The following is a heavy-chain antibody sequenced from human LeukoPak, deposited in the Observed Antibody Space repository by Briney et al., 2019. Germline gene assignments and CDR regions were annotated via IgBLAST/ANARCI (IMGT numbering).Heavy chain of an antibody. V-gene: IGHV4-38-2*02. D-gene: IGHD2-8*01. CDR3: ARDHCTNGVCYLDY. CDR2: IYHSGST. Sequence: SETLSLTCTVSGGSISSYYWSWIRQPPGKGLEWIGSIYHSGSTYYNPSLKSRVTISVDTSKNQFSLKLSSVTAADTAVYYCARDHCTNGVCYLDYWGQGTLVTVSS. CDR1: GGSISSYY. J-gene: IGHJ4*02.